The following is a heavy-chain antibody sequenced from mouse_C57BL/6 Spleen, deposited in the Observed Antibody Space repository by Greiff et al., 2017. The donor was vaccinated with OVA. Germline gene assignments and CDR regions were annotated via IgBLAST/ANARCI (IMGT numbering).Heavy chain of an antibody. V-gene: IGHV1-42*01. D-gene: IGHD2-3*01. CDR3: ARDGNYFDY. CDR1: GYSFTGYY. Sequence: VQLQQSGPELVKPGASVKISCKASGYSFTGYYMSWVKQSPEKSLEWIGEINPSTGGTTYNQKFKAKATLTVDKSSSTAYMQLKSLTSEDSAVYYCARDGNYFDYWGKGTTLTVSS. CDR2: INPSTGGT. J-gene: IGHJ2*01.